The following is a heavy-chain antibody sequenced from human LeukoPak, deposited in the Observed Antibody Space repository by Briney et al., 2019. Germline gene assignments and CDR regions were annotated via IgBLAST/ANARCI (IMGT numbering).Heavy chain of an antibody. J-gene: IGHJ5*02. D-gene: IGHD3-22*01. V-gene: IGHV3-7*01. Sequence: GGSLRLSCAASGFNFNTYWMSWVRQAPGKGLEWVANIKQDGSEKFYVDSMKGRFTISRDNSKNSLYLQMNSLRAEDTAMYYCAREGYYYDSSAVNWFDPWGQGTLVTVSS. CDR1: GFNFNTYW. CDR3: AREGYYYDSSAVNWFDP. CDR2: IKQDGSEK.